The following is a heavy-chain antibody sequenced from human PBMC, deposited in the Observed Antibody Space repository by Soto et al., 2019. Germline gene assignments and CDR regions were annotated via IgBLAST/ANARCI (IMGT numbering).Heavy chain of an antibody. J-gene: IGHJ6*02. Sequence: SETLSLTCTVSGGSFSNYYWSWIRQPPGKGLEWIGYIYYSGSTNYNPSLKSRVTISVDRSKNQFSLKLSSVTAADTAVYYCARHPVGVGGLDVWGQGTSVTVSS. CDR1: GGSFSNYY. D-gene: IGHD1-26*01. CDR2: IYYSGST. CDR3: ARHPVGVGGLDV. V-gene: IGHV4-59*08.